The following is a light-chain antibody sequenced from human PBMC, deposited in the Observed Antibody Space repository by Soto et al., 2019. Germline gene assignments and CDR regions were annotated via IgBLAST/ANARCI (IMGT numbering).Light chain of an antibody. J-gene: IGKJ2*01. V-gene: IGKV3-11*01. CDR2: DAS. CDR3: QQRSNWPPFT. CDR1: QSVSSY. Sequence: EIVLTQSPATLSLSPGERATLSCRASQSVSSYLAWYQQKPAQAPRLLIYDASNRATGIPARFSGGGSGTDFTLTISSLEPEDFAVYYCQQRSNWPPFTFGQGTKLEIK.